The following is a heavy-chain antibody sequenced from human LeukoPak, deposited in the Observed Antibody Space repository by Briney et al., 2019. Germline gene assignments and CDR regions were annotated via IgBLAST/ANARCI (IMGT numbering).Heavy chain of an antibody. CDR3: ARASAETYYYGSGSDF. Sequence: PGGSLRLSCAASGFTFDDYGMSWVRQAPGKGLEWVSGINWNGGSTGYADSVKGRFTISRDNAKNSLYLQMNSLRAEDTAVYYCARASAETYYYGSGSDFWGQGTLVTVSS. V-gene: IGHV3-20*04. CDR1: GFTFDDYG. D-gene: IGHD3-10*01. CDR2: INWNGGST. J-gene: IGHJ4*02.